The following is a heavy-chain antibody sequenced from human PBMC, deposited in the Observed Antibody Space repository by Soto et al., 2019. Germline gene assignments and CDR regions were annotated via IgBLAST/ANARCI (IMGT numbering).Heavy chain of an antibody. Sequence: SETLSLTCTVSGGSISSYYWSWIRQPPGKGLEWIGEMSHSGRTNYNPSLKSRVTISVDTSKNQFSLKMSSVTAADTALYYCARVERGTATTVVDAFDIWGPGTMVTVSS. V-gene: IGHV4-59*12. CDR2: MSHSGRT. CDR3: ARVERGTATTVVDAFDI. D-gene: IGHD1-1*01. CDR1: GGSISSYY. J-gene: IGHJ3*02.